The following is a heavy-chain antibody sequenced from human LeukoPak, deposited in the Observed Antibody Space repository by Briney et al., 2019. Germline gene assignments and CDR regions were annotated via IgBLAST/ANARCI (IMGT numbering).Heavy chain of an antibody. CDR2: INSDGSST. J-gene: IGHJ4*02. Sequence: GGSLRLSCAASGFTFSSYWMHWVRQAPGKGLVWVSHINSDGSSTSYADSVKGRFTISRDNAKNTLYLQMNSLRAEDTAVYYCARDRGLIAVAGLDYWGQGTLVTVSS. CDR3: ARDRGLIAVAGLDY. D-gene: IGHD6-19*01. V-gene: IGHV3-74*01. CDR1: GFTFSSYW.